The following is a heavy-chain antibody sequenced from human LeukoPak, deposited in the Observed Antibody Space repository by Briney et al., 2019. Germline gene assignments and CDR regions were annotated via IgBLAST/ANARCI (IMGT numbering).Heavy chain of an antibody. D-gene: IGHD3-22*01. CDR1: GFTFSSYA. CDR2: ISGGGGST. Sequence: GGSLRLSCAASGFTFSSYAMNWVRQAPGKGLEWVSSISGGGGSTNSADSVKGRFTISRDNSKNTLYLQMNSLRAEDTAVYYCAKSSYYDSSGYYREYYFDHWGQGTLVTVSS. CDR3: AKSSYYDSSGYYREYYFDH. J-gene: IGHJ4*02. V-gene: IGHV3-23*01.